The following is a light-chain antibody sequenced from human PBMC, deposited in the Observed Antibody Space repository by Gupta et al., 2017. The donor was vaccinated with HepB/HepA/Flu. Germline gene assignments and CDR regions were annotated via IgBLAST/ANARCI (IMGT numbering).Light chain of an antibody. CDR1: SSDVGDYNG. Sequence: QSALTQPPSASGSPGQSVTISCTGSSSDVGDYNGVSWYQQPPGKAPKLMIYEVNKRPSGVPDRFSGSKSGNTASLTVSGLQAEDEADYYCTSYAGTNIFYVFGTGTTVTVL. CDR3: TSYAGTNIFYV. J-gene: IGLJ1*01. CDR2: EVN. V-gene: IGLV2-8*01.